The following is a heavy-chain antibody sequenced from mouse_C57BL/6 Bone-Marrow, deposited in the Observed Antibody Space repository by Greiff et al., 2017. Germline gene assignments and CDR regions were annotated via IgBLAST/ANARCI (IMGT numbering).Heavy chain of an antibody. D-gene: IGHD2-3*01. Sequence: EVHLVESGGGLVKPGGSLKLSCAASGFTFSDYGMHWVRQAPEKGLEWVAYISSGSSTIYYADTVKGRFTISRDNAKNTLFLQMTSLRSEDTAMYYGASPREVYDGYYFFAYWGQGTLVTVSA. CDR2: ISSGSSTI. J-gene: IGHJ3*01. V-gene: IGHV5-17*01. CDR3: ASPREVYDGYYFFAY. CDR1: GFTFSDYG.